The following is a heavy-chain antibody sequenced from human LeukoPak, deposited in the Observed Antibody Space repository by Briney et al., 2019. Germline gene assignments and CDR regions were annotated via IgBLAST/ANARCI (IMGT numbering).Heavy chain of an antibody. CDR3: ANGGEMPTIGDY. V-gene: IGHV3-23*01. CDR1: GFTFSSYA. D-gene: IGHD5-24*01. Sequence: QPGGSLRLSCAASGFTFSSYAMSWVRQAPGKGLEWVSAISGSGGSTYYADSVKGRFTISRGNSKNTLYLQMNSLRAEDTAVYYCANGGEMPTIGDYWGQGTLVTVSS. CDR2: ISGSGGST. J-gene: IGHJ4*02.